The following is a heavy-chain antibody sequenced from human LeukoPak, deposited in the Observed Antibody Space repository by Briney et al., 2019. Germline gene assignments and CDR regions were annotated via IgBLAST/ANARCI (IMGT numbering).Heavy chain of an antibody. CDR2: IYYSGST. Sequence: SETLSLTCAVYGGSFSGYYWSWIRQPPGKGLEWIGSIYYSGSTYYNPSLKSRVIISVDTSKNQFSLKLSSVTAADTAVYYCARSGWGIAAAGTPYYYYYYMDVWGKGTTVTVSS. CDR1: GGSFSGYY. CDR3: ARSGWGIAAAGTPYYYYYYMDV. J-gene: IGHJ6*03. D-gene: IGHD6-13*01. V-gene: IGHV4-34*01.